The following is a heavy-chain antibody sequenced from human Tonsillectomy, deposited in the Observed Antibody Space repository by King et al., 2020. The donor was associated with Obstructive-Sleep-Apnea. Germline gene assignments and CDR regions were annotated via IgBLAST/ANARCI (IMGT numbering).Heavy chain of an antibody. D-gene: IGHD2-2*03. Sequence: VQLVESGGGLVQPGGSLRLSCAASGFTFSSYAMSWVRQAPGKGLEWVSAISGSGGSTYYADSVKGRFTISSDNSKNTLYLQMNSLGAEDPAGYSCAKGLDIVVVPAAHFDYWGQGTLVTVSS. V-gene: IGHV3-23*04. J-gene: IGHJ4*02. CDR1: GFTFSSYA. CDR2: ISGSGGST. CDR3: AKGLDIVVVPAAHFDY.